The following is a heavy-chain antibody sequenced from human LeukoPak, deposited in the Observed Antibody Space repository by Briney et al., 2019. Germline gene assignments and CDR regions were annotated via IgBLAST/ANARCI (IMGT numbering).Heavy chain of an antibody. V-gene: IGHV3-11*04. Sequence: GGSPRLSCAASGFTFNDYYLSWIRQAPGKGLEWVSCISASGTSVYYADSVKGRFTISRDNSKNTLYLQMNSLRAEDTAVYYCARMGITMVRGVIYYYYGMDVWGQGTTVTVSS. CDR2: ISASGTSV. CDR1: GFTFNDYY. CDR3: ARMGITMVRGVIYYYYGMDV. J-gene: IGHJ6*02. D-gene: IGHD3-10*01.